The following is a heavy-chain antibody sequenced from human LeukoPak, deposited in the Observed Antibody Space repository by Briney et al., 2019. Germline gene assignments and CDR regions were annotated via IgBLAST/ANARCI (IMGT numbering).Heavy chain of an antibody. CDR3: ASAPSEADGHHPEYFGH. D-gene: IGHD2-15*01. Sequence: GGSLRLPCEPSGFTFSRYWMHGVRQAPGKGLVWVSRIKSDGKTNYADSVKGRFTISRDNAKNTVSLQMDSLRAEDTGVYYCASAPSEADGHHPEYFGHWGQGTLVTVSS. CDR2: IKSDGKT. V-gene: IGHV3-74*01. J-gene: IGHJ1*01. CDR1: GFTFSRYW.